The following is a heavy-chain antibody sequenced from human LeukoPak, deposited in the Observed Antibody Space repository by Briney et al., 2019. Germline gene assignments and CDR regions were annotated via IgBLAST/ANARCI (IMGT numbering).Heavy chain of an antibody. D-gene: IGHD5-18*01. V-gene: IGHV3-7*05. J-gene: IGHJ4*02. CDR3: AREAGIPPNTQLWPTSVDY. CDR2: IKQDGSEK. CDR1: GFTFSSYW. Sequence: GGSLRLSCAASGFTFSSYWMSWVRQAPGKGLEWVANIKQDGSEKYYVDSVKGRFTISRDNAKNSLYLQMNSLRADDTAVYYCAREAGIPPNTQLWPTSVDYWGQGTLVTVSS.